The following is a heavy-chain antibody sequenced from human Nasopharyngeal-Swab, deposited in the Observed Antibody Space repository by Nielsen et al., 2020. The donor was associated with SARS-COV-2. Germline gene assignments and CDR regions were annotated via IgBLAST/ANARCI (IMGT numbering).Heavy chain of an antibody. CDR3: ARLTAMDNRGDYYYGMDV. Sequence: ASVKVSCKASGYTFTSYYMHWVRQAPGQGLEWMGIINPSGGSTSYAQKFQGRVTMTRDTSTSTVYMELSSLRSEDTAVYYCARLTAMDNRGDYYYGMDVWGQGTTVTVSS. CDR2: INPSGGST. D-gene: IGHD5-18*01. J-gene: IGHJ6*02. CDR1: GYTFTSYY. V-gene: IGHV1-46*01.